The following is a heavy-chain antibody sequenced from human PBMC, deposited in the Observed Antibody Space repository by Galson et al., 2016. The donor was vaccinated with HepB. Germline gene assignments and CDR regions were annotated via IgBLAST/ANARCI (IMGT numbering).Heavy chain of an antibody. D-gene: IGHD6-13*01. CDR2: ISSSGSAK. CDR1: GFTFSDYY. V-gene: IGHV3-11*01. CDR3: ARDLTSSWMGDFDH. Sequence: SLRLSCAASGFTFSDYYMSWIRQAPGKGLEWVSYISSSGSAKYYADSVKGRFTVSRDNAKNSLFLQMNSLRVDDTAVYYCARDLTSSWMGDFDHWGQGTLVTVSS. J-gene: IGHJ4*02.